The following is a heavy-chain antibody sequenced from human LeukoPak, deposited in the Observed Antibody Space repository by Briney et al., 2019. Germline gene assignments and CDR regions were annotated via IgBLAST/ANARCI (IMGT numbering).Heavy chain of an antibody. CDR1: GFTFSRYW. J-gene: IGHJ4*02. CDR3: ATKQWLAPPPDS. CDR2: INTDGTVT. V-gene: IGHV3-74*01. Sequence: GGSLRLSCAASGFTFSRYWMLWVRQAPGKGLESVSRINTDGTVTTYADSVKGRFTVSRDNADNTMFPQMNSVRDEDTAVYYCATKQWLAPPPDSWGQGTPVTVSS. D-gene: IGHD6-19*01.